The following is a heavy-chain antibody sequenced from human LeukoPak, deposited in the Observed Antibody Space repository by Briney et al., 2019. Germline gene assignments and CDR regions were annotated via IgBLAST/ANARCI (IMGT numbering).Heavy chain of an antibody. CDR3: ARRYDSSLSYYYYMDV. V-gene: IGHV4-59*08. CDR2: IYYSGST. CDR1: GDSISSFY. J-gene: IGHJ6*03. D-gene: IGHD3-22*01. Sequence: PSETLSLTCTVSGDSISSFYWSWIRQPPGKGLEWIGYIYYSGSTNYNPSLRSRVTISVDTSKKQFSLRLSSVTAADTAVYYCARRYDSSLSYYYYMDVWGKGTTVTVSS.